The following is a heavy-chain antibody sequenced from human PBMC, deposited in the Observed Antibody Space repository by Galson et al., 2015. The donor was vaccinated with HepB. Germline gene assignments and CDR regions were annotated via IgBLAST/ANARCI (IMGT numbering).Heavy chain of an antibody. Sequence: SVKVSCKASGYTFTDYYISWVRQAPGQGLEWMGWINPNSGGTKYAQELQGRVTMTRDTSISTAYMELSSLTSDDTAVYYCARAREFDYWGQGTLVTISS. CDR1: GYTFTDYY. CDR2: INPNSGGT. J-gene: IGHJ4*02. V-gene: IGHV1-2*02. CDR3: ARAREFDY.